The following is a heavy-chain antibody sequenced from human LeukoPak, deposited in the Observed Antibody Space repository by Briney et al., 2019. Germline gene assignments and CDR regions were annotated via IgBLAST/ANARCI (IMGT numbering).Heavy chain of an antibody. Sequence: PSETLSLTCTASGGSISSSSYYWGWIRQPPGKGLEWIGSIYYSGSTYYNPSLKSRVTISVDTSKNQFSLKLSSVTAADTAVYYCVRPGEFLTGDAFDIWGQGTMVTVSS. CDR3: VRPGEFLTGDAFDI. D-gene: IGHD7-27*01. J-gene: IGHJ3*02. CDR2: IYYSGST. V-gene: IGHV4-39*01. CDR1: GGSISSSSYY.